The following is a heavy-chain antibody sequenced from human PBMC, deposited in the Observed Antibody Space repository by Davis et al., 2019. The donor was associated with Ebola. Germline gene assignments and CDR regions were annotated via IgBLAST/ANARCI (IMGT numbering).Heavy chain of an antibody. Sequence: GESLKISCAASGFTFSGYGMHWVRQAPGKRLEWVAFIRHDGSDRYYADSVKGRFTISRDNSKNTLYLEMNSLRPEDTAVYYCAKDDPTTVDYWGQGTLVTVSS. V-gene: IGHV3-30*02. D-gene: IGHD4-17*01. CDR3: AKDDPTTVDY. CDR2: IRHDGSDR. CDR1: GFTFSGYG. J-gene: IGHJ4*02.